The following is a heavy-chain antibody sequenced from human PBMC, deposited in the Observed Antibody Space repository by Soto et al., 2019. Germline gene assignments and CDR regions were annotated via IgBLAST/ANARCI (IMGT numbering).Heavy chain of an antibody. D-gene: IGHD5-18*01. Sequence: EVQLSESGGGLVQPGGSLRLSCAASEFTFSIYAMSWVRQAPGKGLEWVSGITARGGSTYYPDSVKGRFTISRDNSRNTLYLQMHSLRAEDTAVYYCAKVPHGGYSYGFYYDYWGQGTLVTVSS. J-gene: IGHJ4*02. CDR3: AKVPHGGYSYGFYYDY. V-gene: IGHV3-23*01. CDR2: ITARGGST. CDR1: EFTFSIYA.